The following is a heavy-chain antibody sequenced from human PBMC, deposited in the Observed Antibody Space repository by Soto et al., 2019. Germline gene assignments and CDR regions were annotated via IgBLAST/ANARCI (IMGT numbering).Heavy chain of an antibody. J-gene: IGHJ6*02. V-gene: IGHV4-34*01. CDR1: GGSFSGYY. CDR2: INHSGST. CDR3: AAWGYCGTTRCYRWRPANDDYYAADV. Sequence: SETLSLTCAVYGGSFSGYYWSWIRQPPGKGLEWIGEINHSGSTKYNPSLKSRLSLLVYTSKNQFSLNLSSVTAPDTALYYCAAWGYCGTTRCYRWRPANDDYYAADVWGQGTTVTVSS. D-gene: IGHD2-2*02.